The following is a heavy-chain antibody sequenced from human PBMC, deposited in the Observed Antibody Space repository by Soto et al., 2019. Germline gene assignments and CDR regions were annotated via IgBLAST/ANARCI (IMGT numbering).Heavy chain of an antibody. CDR2: IVVGSGNT. CDR3: AAESTVRFFGMDV. V-gene: IGHV1-58*01. Sequence: SVKVSCKASGFTFTSSAVQWVRQARGQRLEWIGWIVVGSGNTNYAQKFQERVTITRDMSTSTAYMELSSLRSEDTAVYYCAAESTVRFFGMDVWGQGTTVTVSS. CDR1: GFTFTSSA. J-gene: IGHJ6*02. D-gene: IGHD4-17*01.